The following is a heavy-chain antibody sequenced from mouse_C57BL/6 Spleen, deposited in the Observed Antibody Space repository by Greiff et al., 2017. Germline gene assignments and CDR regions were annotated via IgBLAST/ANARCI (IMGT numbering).Heavy chain of an antibody. CDR3: TGATVVAYYAMDY. J-gene: IGHJ4*01. CDR2: IRLKSDNYAT. CDR1: GFTFSNYW. D-gene: IGHD1-1*01. Sequence: EVQLVESGGGLVQPGGSMKLSCVASGFTFSNYWMNLVRQSPEKGLAWVAQIRLKSDNYATHYAESVKGRFTISRDDSKSSVYLQMNNLRAEDTVIYYCTGATVVAYYAMDYWGQGTSVTVSS. V-gene: IGHV6-3*01.